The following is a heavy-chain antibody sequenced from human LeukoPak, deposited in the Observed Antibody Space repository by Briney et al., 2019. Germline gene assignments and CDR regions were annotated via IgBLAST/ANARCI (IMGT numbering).Heavy chain of an antibody. V-gene: IGHV1-69*05. J-gene: IGHJ4*02. CDR1: GGTFSNNT. D-gene: IGHD3-22*01. CDR2: IIPIFGTT. Sequence: ASVKVSCKASGGTFSNNTINWVRQAPGQGLEWMGRIIPIFGTTNYAQKFQGRVTITTDESTSTAYMELSSLRSEDTAVYYCARGMGLYYDSSGYYGILDYWGQGTLVTVSS. CDR3: ARGMGLYYDSSGYYGILDY.